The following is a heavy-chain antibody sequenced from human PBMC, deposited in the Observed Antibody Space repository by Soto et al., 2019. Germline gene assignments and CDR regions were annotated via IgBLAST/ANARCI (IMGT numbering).Heavy chain of an antibody. Sequence: PGGSLRLSCAASGFTFSSYGMHWVRQAPGKGLEWVAVISYDGSNKYYADSVKGRFTISRDNSKNTLYLQMNNLRAEDTAVYYCPKPGRGAMVKVDWFVPWGQGTLVTVSS. CDR2: ISYDGSNK. CDR1: GFTFSSYG. D-gene: IGHD5-18*01. V-gene: IGHV3-30*18. CDR3: PKPGRGAMVKVDWFVP. J-gene: IGHJ5*02.